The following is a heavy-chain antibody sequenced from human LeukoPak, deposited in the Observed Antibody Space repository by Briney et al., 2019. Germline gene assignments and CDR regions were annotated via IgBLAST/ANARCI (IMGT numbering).Heavy chain of an antibody. CDR3: ARGYYYGSGSIPHPAAWFDP. J-gene: IGHJ5*02. Sequence: PSETLSLTCAVYGGSFSGYYWSWIRQPPGKGLEWIGEINHSGSTNYNPSLKSRVTISVDTSKNQFSLKLSSVTAADTAVYYCARGYYYGSGSIPHPAAWFDPWGQGTLVTVSS. CDR1: GGSFSGYY. CDR2: INHSGST. D-gene: IGHD3-10*01. V-gene: IGHV4-34*01.